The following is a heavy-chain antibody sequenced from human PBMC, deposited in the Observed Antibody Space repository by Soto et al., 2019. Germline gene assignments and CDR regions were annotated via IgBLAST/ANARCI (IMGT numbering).Heavy chain of an antibody. CDR2: IDYIGTA. Sequence: QLQLQESGPGLVKPWETLSLTCTVSYGSISVSNVFWGWVRQPPGKGLEWIGNIDYIGTASFNPSLGTRVTFPVDTSKNQFSLTLSSVTAADTAVYYCARTTGRHLDFWGQGILVTVSS. D-gene: IGHD4-4*01. CDR1: YGSISVSNVF. CDR3: ARTTGRHLDF. V-gene: IGHV4-39*01. J-gene: IGHJ4*02.